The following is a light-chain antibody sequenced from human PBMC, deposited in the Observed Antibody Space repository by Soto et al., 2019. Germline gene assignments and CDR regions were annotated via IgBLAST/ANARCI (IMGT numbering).Light chain of an antibody. J-gene: IGLJ1*01. Sequence: QSVLTQPASVSGSPGQSITISCTGTSSDVGGYDYVSWYQLHPGKAPKLMVFEVSNRPSGVSYRFSGSKSGNTATLTISGLQAEDEADYYCCSYTVSGTYVFGTGTKVTVL. CDR2: EVS. CDR3: CSYTVSGTYV. V-gene: IGLV2-14*01. CDR1: SSDVGGYDY.